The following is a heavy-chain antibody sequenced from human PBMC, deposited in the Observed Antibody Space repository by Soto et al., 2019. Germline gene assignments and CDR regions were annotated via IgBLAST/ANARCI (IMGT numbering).Heavy chain of an antibody. D-gene: IGHD6-6*01. CDR3: ATRKAARGLY. V-gene: IGHV4-34*01. J-gene: IGHJ4*02. CDR1: GGSFSGYY. Sequence: KTSETLSLTCAVYGGSFSGYYWSWIRQPPGKGLEWIGEINHSGSTNYNPSLKSRVTISVDTSKNQFSLKLSSVTAADTAVYYCATRKAARGLYWGQGTLVTVS. CDR2: INHSGST.